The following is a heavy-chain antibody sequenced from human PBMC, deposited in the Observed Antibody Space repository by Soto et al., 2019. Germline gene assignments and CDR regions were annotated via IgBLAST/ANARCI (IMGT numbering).Heavy chain of an antibody. CDR3: AREGSSSWGYYYYGMDV. Sequence: VASVKVSCKASGYTFTSYGISWVRQAPGQGLEWMGWISAYNGNTNYAQKLQGRVTMTTDTSTSTAYMELRSLRSDDTAVYYCAREGSSSWGYYYYGMDVWGQGTKVTVSS. V-gene: IGHV1-18*01. D-gene: IGHD6-13*01. CDR1: GYTFTSYG. J-gene: IGHJ6*02. CDR2: ISAYNGNT.